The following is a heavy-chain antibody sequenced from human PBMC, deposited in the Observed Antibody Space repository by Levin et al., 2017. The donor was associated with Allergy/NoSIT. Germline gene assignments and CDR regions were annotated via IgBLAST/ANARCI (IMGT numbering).Heavy chain of an antibody. Sequence: SCTVSGGSISSGDYYWSWIRQPPGKGLEWIGSIFNSGSTYFNPSLKSRVTISVDTSKNQFSLKLSSVTAADTAVYFCARLNYGDSGVEYYFDYWGQGTLVTVSS. D-gene: IGHD4-17*01. J-gene: IGHJ4*02. V-gene: IGHV4-30-4*01. CDR3: ARLNYGDSGVEYYFDY. CDR2: IFNSGST. CDR1: GGSISSGDYY.